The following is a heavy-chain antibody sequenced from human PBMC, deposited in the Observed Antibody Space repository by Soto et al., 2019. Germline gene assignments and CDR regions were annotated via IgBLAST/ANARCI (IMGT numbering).Heavy chain of an antibody. Sequence: QVQLVQSGAEVKKPGASVKVSCKASGYTFTSYAMHWVRQAPGQRLEWMGWINAGNGNTKYSQKFQGRVTITRDTSASTAYMELSSLRSEDTAVYYCARDRYRNGIVVVPAAMRTNYYYMDVWGKGTTVTVSS. D-gene: IGHD2-2*01. V-gene: IGHV1-3*01. CDR3: ARDRYRNGIVVVPAAMRTNYYYMDV. CDR2: INAGNGNT. J-gene: IGHJ6*03. CDR1: GYTFTSYA.